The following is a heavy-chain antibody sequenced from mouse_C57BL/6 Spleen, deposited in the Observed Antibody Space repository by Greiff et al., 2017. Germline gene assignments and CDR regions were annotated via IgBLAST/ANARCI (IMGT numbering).Heavy chain of an antibody. V-gene: IGHV1-55*01. CDR3: ASYYGSSYDYFDY. CDR2: IYPGSGST. Sequence: QVQLKESGAELVKPGASVKMSCKASGYTFTSYWITWVKQRPGQGLEWIGDIYPGSGSTNYNEKFKSKATLTVDTSSSTAYMQLSSLTSEDSAVYDCASYYGSSYDYFDYWGQGTTLTVSS. J-gene: IGHJ2*01. D-gene: IGHD1-1*01. CDR1: GYTFTSYW.